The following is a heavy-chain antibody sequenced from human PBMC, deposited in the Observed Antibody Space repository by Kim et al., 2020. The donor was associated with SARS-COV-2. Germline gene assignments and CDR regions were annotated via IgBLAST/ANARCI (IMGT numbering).Heavy chain of an antibody. CDR1: GFTFSSYS. CDR3: AHNPRGYGGNSDTFDI. V-gene: IGHV3-48*02. J-gene: IGHJ3*02. D-gene: IGHD4-17*01. CDR2: ISSSSSTI. Sequence: GGSLRLSCAASGFTFSSYSMNWVRQAPGKGLEWVSYISSSSSTIYYADSVKGRFTISRDNAENSLYLQMNSLRDEDTAVYYCAHNPRGYGGNSDTFDIWGRGTMGTVSS.